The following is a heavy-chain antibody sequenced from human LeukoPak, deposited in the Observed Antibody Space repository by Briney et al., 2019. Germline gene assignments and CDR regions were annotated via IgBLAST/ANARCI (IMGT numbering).Heavy chain of an antibody. CDR3: AAAYYDSSGYSFDY. CDR2: IVVGSGNT. J-gene: IGHJ4*02. CDR1: GYTFTGYY. Sequence: SVKVSCKASGYTFTGYYMHWVRQARGQRLEWIGWIVVGSGNTNYAQKFQERVTITRDMSTSTAYMELSSLRSEDTAVYYCAAAYYDSSGYSFDYWGQGTLVTVSS. D-gene: IGHD3-22*01. V-gene: IGHV1-58*02.